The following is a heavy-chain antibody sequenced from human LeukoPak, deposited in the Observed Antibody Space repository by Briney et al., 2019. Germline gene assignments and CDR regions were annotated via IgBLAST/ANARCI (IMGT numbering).Heavy chain of an antibody. V-gene: IGHV3-9*03. D-gene: IGHD3-16*01. J-gene: IGHJ4*02. Sequence: GGSVRLSCAASGFTFDDYAMHCVRQAPGKGLEWVSGISWNSGSIGYADSVKGRFTISRDNAKNSLYLQMNSLRAEDMALYYCAKDIGSLGEGYFDYWGQGTLVTVSS. CDR3: AKDIGSLGEGYFDY. CDR2: ISWNSGSI. CDR1: GFTFDDYA.